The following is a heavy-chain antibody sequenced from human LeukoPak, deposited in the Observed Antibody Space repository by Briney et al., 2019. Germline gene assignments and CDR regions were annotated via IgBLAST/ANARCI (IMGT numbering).Heavy chain of an antibody. J-gene: IGHJ4*02. D-gene: IGHD3-9*01. CDR1: GYTFTGYY. Sequence: ASVTVSCKASGYTFTGYYMHWVRQAPGQGLEWMGWISAYNGNTNYAQKLQGRVTMTTDTSTSTAYMELRSLRSDDTAVYYCARASHYDILTGSPGYFDYWGQGTLVTVSS. CDR2: ISAYNGNT. CDR3: ARASHYDILTGSPGYFDY. V-gene: IGHV1-18*04.